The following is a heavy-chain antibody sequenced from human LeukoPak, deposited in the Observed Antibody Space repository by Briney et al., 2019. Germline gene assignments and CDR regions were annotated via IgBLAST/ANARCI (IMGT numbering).Heavy chain of an antibody. CDR3: CRADKYDSSGYYGNYFDY. D-gene: IGHD3-22*01. CDR1: GGTFSSYA. CDR2: IIPIFGTA. Sequence: SVKVSCKASGGTFSSYAISWVRQAPGQGLEWMGGIIPIFGTANCAQKFQGRVTITTDESTSTAYMELNSLRSEDTAVYYCCRADKYDSSGYYGNYFDYWGQGTLVTVSS. V-gene: IGHV1-69*05. J-gene: IGHJ4*02.